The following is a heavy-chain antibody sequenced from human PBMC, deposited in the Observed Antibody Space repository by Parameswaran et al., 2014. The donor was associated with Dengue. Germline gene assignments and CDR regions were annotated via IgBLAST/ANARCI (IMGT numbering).Heavy chain of an antibody. D-gene: IGHD3-10*01. V-gene: IGHV4-34*01. CDR3: ARGPGGTMVRGVIDY. Sequence: RWIRQPPGEGLEWIGEINHSGSTNYNPSLKSRVTISVDTSKNQFSLKLSSVTAADTAVYYCARGPGGTMVRGVIDYWGQGTLVTVSS. CDR2: INHSGST. J-gene: IGHJ4*02.